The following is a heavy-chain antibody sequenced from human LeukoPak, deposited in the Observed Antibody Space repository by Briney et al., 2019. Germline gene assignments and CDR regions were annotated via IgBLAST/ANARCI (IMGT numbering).Heavy chain of an antibody. CDR1: GYTFTSYG. V-gene: IGHV1-18*01. Sequence: ASVKVSCKASGYTFTSYGISWVRRAPGQRLEWMGWISVYNGNTKYAQNFQGRVTMTTDTSTSTAYMELRSLRSDDTAVYYCARDRIAVRPGWFDPWGQGTLVTVSS. CDR3: ARDRIAVRPGWFDP. J-gene: IGHJ5*02. D-gene: IGHD6-6*01. CDR2: ISVYNGNT.